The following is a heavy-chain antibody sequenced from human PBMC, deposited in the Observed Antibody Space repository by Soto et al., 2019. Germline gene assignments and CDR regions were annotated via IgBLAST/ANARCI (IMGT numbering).Heavy chain of an antibody. D-gene: IGHD2-2*01. CDR2: IYYSGSA. CDR3: ARGDYAKAFDI. Sequence: QVQLQESGPGLVKPSVTLSLICAVSGYSISSSNWWGWIRQPPGKGLEWIGNIYYSGSAYYNPSLKSRVTMSVDTSKNQFSLKLTSVTAVDTAVYYCARGDYAKAFDIWGQGTTVTVSS. V-gene: IGHV4-28*03. CDR1: GYSISSSNW. J-gene: IGHJ3*02.